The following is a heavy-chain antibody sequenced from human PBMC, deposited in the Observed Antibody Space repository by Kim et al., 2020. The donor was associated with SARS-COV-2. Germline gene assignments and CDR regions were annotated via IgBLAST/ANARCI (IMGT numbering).Heavy chain of an antibody. Sequence: GGSLRLSCAASGFTFSSYAMHWVRQAPGKGLEWVAVISYDGSNKYYVDSVKGRFTISRDNSKNTLYLQMNSLRAEDTAVYYCARGVRYFDWLSLLDFDY. J-gene: IGHJ4*01. CDR3: ARGVRYFDWLSLLDFDY. V-gene: IGHV3-30*04. D-gene: IGHD3-9*01. CDR1: GFTFSSYA. CDR2: ISYDGSNK.